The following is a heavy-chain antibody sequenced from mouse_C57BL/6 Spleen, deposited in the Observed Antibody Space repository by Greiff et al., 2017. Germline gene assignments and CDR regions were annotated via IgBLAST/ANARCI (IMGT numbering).Heavy chain of an antibody. CDR1: GYAFTNYL. V-gene: IGHV1-54*01. D-gene: IGHD1-1*01. CDR3: ARSGRSYAMDY. Sequence: VQLQESGAELVRPGTSVKVSCKASGYAFTNYLIEWVKQRPGQGLEWIGVINPGSGGTNYNEKFKGKATLTADKSSSTAYMQLSSLTSEDSAVYFCARSGRSYAMDYWGQGTSVTVSS. J-gene: IGHJ4*01. CDR2: INPGSGGT.